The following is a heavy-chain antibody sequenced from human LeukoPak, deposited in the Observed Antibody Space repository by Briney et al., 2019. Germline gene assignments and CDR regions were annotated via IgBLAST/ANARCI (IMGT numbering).Heavy chain of an antibody. CDR1: GFTFSSYA. CDR2: ISGSGGST. J-gene: IGHJ4*02. Sequence: GGSLRLSCAASGFTFSSYAVSWVRQAPGKGLEWVSSISGSGGSTYSADSVKGRFTISRDNSKNTLYLQMNSLRAEDTAVYYCAKDRSCTNDICHGDFDYWGQGTLVTVSS. D-gene: IGHD2-8*01. V-gene: IGHV3-23*01. CDR3: AKDRSCTNDICHGDFDY.